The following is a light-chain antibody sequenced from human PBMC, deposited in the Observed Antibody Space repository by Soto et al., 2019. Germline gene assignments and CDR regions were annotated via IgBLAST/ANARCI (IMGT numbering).Light chain of an antibody. CDR2: DVS. CDR3: SSYTTGGTYV. CDR1: SSDIGGYNY. Sequence: QSALTQPASVSGSPGQSITISCTGTSSDIGGYNYVSWYQQHPGKAPKLMIYDVSNRPSGVSNRFSGSKSGNTASLTISGLQAEDEADYYRSSYTTGGTYVFGTGTKVTV. V-gene: IGLV2-14*03. J-gene: IGLJ1*01.